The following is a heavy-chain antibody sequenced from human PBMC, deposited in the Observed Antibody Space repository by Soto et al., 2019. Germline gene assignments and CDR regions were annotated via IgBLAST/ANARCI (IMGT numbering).Heavy chain of an antibody. V-gene: IGHV4-59*08. J-gene: IGHJ4*02. Sequence: QVQLQESGPGLVKPSETLSHTCTVTGGTISSWYWSWIRQPPGKGLEWIGYIYYSGSTNCNPSLKSRVTISVDTSKNQFSLKLSSVTAADTAVYYCARRYGSAIDYWGQGTLVTVSS. D-gene: IGHD1-26*01. CDR2: IYYSGST. CDR3: ARRYGSAIDY. CDR1: GGTISSWY.